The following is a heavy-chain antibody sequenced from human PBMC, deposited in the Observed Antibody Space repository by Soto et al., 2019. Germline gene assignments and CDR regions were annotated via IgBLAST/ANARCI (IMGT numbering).Heavy chain of an antibody. V-gene: IGHV3-30*18. CDR2: ISYDGSNK. J-gene: IGHJ4*02. CDR3: GKERRGSGWSVCNF. D-gene: IGHD6-19*01. Sequence: SLRLSCAASGFTFSSYGMHWVRQAPGKGLEWVAVISYDGSNKYYADSVKGRLTISRDNSKDTLYLQMNSLRVDDTAVYYCGKERRGSGWSVCNFWGQGSLVTVSS. CDR1: GFTFSSYG.